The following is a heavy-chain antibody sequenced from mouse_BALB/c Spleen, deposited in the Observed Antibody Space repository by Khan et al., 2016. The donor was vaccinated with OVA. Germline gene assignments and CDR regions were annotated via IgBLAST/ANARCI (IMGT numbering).Heavy chain of an antibody. CDR2: IHFSGST. V-gene: IGHV3-1*02. CDR3: AWGFPTY. J-gene: IGHJ3*01. Sequence: EVQLQESGPDLVKPSQSLSLTCTVTGYSITSGYNWHWIRQFPGNKLEWMGYIHFSGSTSYNPSLKSRISITRDTSKNQFFLQLNSVTTEDTSTYYCAWGFPTYWGQGTLVTVSA. CDR1: GYSITSGYN.